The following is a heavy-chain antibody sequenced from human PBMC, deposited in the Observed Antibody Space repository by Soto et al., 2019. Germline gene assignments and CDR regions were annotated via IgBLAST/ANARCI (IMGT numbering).Heavy chain of an antibody. J-gene: IGHJ5*02. D-gene: IGHD3-3*01. CDR2: IYKSGST. Sequence: SETLSLTCTVSGGSITSYYWNWIRKPPGKGLEWIGYIYKSGSTKYNPSLQSRVSISIDTSKSQFSLKLTSVTAADTAVYYCARTPRITVFGVVPRLDPWGQGTLVTVSS. CDR3: ARTPRITVFGVVPRLDP. CDR1: GGSITSYY. V-gene: IGHV4-59*12.